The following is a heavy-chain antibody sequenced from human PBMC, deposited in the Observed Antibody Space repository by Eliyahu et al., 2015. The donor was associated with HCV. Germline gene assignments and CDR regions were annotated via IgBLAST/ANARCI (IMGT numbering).Heavy chain of an antibody. J-gene: IGHJ5*02. CDR2: IHYSGST. Sequence: QVQLQESGPGLVKPSETLSLTCTXSGXSITTYYWSWIRQPPGKGLEWIGYIHYSGSTNYNPSLKSRVTISVDTSKNQFSLNLTSATAADTAVYYCASGGGGIAVAGTGGWFDPWGQGTLVTVSS. CDR3: ASGGGGIAVAGTGGWFDP. D-gene: IGHD6-19*01. CDR1: GXSITTYY. V-gene: IGHV4-59*01.